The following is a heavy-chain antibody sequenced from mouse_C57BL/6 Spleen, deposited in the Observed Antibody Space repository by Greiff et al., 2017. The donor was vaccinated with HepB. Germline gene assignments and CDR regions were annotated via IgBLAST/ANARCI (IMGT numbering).Heavy chain of an antibody. CDR3: ARGYYSNYDYFDY. J-gene: IGHJ2*01. V-gene: IGHV5-17*01. Sequence: EVKLMESGGGLVKPGGSLKLSCAASGFTFSDYGMHWVRQAPEKGLEWVAYISSGSSTIYYADTVKGRFTISRDNAKNTLFLQMTSLRSEDTAMYYCARGYYSNYDYFDYWGQGTTLTVSS. D-gene: IGHD2-5*01. CDR2: ISSGSSTI. CDR1: GFTFSDYG.